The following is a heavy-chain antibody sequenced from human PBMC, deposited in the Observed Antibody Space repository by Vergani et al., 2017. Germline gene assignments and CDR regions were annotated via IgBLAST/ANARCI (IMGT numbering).Heavy chain of an antibody. CDR2: MNPNSGNT. D-gene: IGHD6-19*01. V-gene: IGHV1-8*01. CDR1: GYTFTSYD. Sequence: QVQLVQSGAEVKKPGASVKVSCKASGYTFTSYDINWVRQATGQGLEWMGWMNPNSGNTGYAQKFQGRVTMTRNTYISTAYMELSSLRSEDTAVYYCARGHSSGWSSRHNWFDPWGQGTLVTVSS. CDR3: ARGHSSGWSSRHNWFDP. J-gene: IGHJ5*02.